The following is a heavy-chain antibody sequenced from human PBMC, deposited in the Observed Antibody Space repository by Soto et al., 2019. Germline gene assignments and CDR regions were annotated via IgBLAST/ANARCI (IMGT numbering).Heavy chain of an antibody. D-gene: IGHD6-19*01. Sequence: EVQLLESGGGLVQPGGSLRLSCAASGFTFSSYAMSWVRQAPGKGLEWVSAISGSGGSTYYADSVKGRFTISRDNSKNTLYLQMNSLRAEDTAVYYCANPNLSSGWYGWFDPWGQGTLVTVSS. J-gene: IGHJ5*02. CDR2: ISGSGGST. CDR1: GFTFSSYA. CDR3: ANPNLSSGWYGWFDP. V-gene: IGHV3-23*01.